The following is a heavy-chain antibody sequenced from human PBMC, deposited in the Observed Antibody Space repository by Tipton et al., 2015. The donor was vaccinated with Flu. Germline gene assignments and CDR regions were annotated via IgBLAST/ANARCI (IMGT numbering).Heavy chain of an antibody. CDR3: ARDPGPYSGSYYDAFDI. J-gene: IGHJ3*02. V-gene: IGHV3-33*08. CDR1: GGSFSGYY. CDR2: IWYDGSNK. Sequence: LSLTCAVYGGSFSGYYWSWIRQPPGKGLEWVAVIWYDGSNKYYADSVKGRFTISRDNSKNTLYLQMNSLRAEDTAVYYCARDPGPYSGSYYDAFDIWGQGTMVTVSS. D-gene: IGHD1-26*01.